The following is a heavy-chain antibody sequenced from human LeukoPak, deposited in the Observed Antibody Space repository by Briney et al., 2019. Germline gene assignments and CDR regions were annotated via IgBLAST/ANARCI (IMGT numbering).Heavy chain of an antibody. CDR1: GFTFDDYA. CDR3: AKVRRAVAGPFDY. V-gene: IGHV3-9*01. J-gene: IGHJ4*02. CDR2: ISWNSGSI. D-gene: IGHD6-19*01. Sequence: PGGSLSLSCAASGFTFDDYAMHWVRQAPGKGLEWVSGISWNSGSIGYADSVKGRFTISRDNAKNSLYLQMNSLRAEDTALYYCAKVRRAVAGPFDYWGQGTLVTVSS.